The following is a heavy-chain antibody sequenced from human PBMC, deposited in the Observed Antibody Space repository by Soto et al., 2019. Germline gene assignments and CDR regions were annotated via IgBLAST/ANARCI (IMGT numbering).Heavy chain of an antibody. V-gene: IGHV1-18*01. D-gene: IGHD2-2*01. J-gene: IGHJ6*02. CDR1: GYTFTSYG. CDR3: ASLTSWSQEYYYGMDV. CDR2: ISAYNGNT. Sequence: VASVKVSCKASGYTFTSYGISWVRQAPGQGLEWMGWISAYNGNTNYAQKLQGRVTMTTDTSTSTAYMELRSLKTEDTAVYYCASLTSWSQEYYYGMDVWGQGTTVTVSS.